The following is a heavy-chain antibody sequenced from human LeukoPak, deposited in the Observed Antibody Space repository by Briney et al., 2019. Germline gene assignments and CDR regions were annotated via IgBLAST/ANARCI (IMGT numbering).Heavy chain of an antibody. CDR1: GGSISSGGYS. CDR3: ASSFTGPKYGSGATYCYYYGMDV. Sequence: SQTLSLTCAVSGGSISSGGYSWSWIRQPPGKGLEWIGYIYHSGSTYYNPSLKSRVTISVDTSKNQFSLKLSSVTAADTAVYYCASSFTGPKYGSGATYCYYYGMDVWGQGTTVTVSS. V-gene: IGHV4-30-2*01. J-gene: IGHJ6*02. CDR2: IYHSGST. D-gene: IGHD1-1*01.